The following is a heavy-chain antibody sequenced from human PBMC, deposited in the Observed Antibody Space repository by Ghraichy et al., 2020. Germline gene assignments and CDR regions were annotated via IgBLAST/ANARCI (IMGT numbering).Heavy chain of an antibody. CDR1: GGSISSYY. CDR2: IYYSGST. Sequence: SETLSLTCTVSGGSISSYYWSWIRQPPGKGLEWIGYIYYSGSTNYNPSLKSRVTISVDTSKNQFSLKLSSVTAADTAVYYCAREYPNNDYGDYGAFDIWGQGTMVTVSS. D-gene: IGHD4-17*01. CDR3: AREYPNNDYGDYGAFDI. V-gene: IGHV4-59*01. J-gene: IGHJ3*02.